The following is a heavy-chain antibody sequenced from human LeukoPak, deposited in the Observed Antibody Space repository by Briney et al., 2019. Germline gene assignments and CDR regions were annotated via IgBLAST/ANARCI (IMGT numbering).Heavy chain of an antibody. CDR2: IYTSGST. D-gene: IGHD3-22*01. Sequence: PSETLSLTCTVSGGSISSYYWSWIRQPAGKGLEWIGLIYTSGSTNYNPSLTSRPTMSVDTSKNQFSLKLSSVTAADTAVYYCAREYSHDSSGYRLADYWGQGTLVTVSS. V-gene: IGHV4-4*07. CDR1: GGSISSYY. J-gene: IGHJ4*02. CDR3: AREYSHDSSGYRLADY.